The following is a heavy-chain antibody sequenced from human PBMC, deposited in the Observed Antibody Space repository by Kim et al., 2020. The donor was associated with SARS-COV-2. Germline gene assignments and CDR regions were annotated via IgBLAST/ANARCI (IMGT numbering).Heavy chain of an antibody. J-gene: IGHJ4*02. CDR2: IYTSGST. CDR3: ARAQWLENYFDY. V-gene: IGHV4-61*02. CDR1: GGSISSGSYY. Sequence: SETLSLTCTVSGGSISSGSYYWSWIRQPAGKGLEWIGRIYTSGSTNYNPSLKSRVTISVDTSKNQFSLKLSSVTAADTAVYYCARAQWLENYFDYWGQGTLVTVSS. D-gene: IGHD6-19*01.